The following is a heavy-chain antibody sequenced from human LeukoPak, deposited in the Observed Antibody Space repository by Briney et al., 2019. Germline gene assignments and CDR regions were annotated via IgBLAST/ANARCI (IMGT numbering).Heavy chain of an antibody. CDR1: GGSISPYY. D-gene: IGHD2-15*01. CDR2: IYYSGTT. Sequence: SETLTLTCSVSGGSISPYYWSWIRQPPGKGLEWIGYIYYSGTTNYNPSLQSRVTISVATSKNQFSLKLSSVTAADTALYYCARDRASAGGFDYWGQGTLGNVSS. CDR3: ARDRASAGGFDY. J-gene: IGHJ4*02. V-gene: IGHV4-59*01.